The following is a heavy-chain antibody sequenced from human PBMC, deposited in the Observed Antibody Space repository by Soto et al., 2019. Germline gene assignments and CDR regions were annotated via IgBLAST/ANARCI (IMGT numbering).Heavy chain of an antibody. V-gene: IGHV3-48*02. Sequence: GGSLRLSCAASGFTFSSYSMNWVRQAPGKGLEWVSYISSSSSTIYYADSVKGRFTISRDNAKNSLYLQMNSLRDEDTAVYYCARDRVLLWFGELSEEEYGMDVWGQGTTVTVSS. CDR3: ARDRVLLWFGELSEEEYGMDV. CDR2: ISSSSSTI. CDR1: GFTFSSYS. D-gene: IGHD3-10*01. J-gene: IGHJ6*02.